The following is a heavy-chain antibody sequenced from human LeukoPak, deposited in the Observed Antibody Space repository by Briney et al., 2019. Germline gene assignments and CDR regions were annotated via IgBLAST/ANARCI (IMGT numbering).Heavy chain of an antibody. V-gene: IGHV3-23*01. CDR2: ISGRGGRK. Sequence: GGSLRLSCAASGFTFSSYAMRWVGQAPGKGGEWVSDISGRGGRKYYADSVKGRFTISRDNSKNTLYLQMNSLRAEDTAVYYCAKDRRRIVLMVYAFDAFDIWGQGTMVTVSS. CDR3: AKDRRRIVLMVYAFDAFDI. J-gene: IGHJ3*02. D-gene: IGHD2-8*01. CDR1: GFTFSSYA.